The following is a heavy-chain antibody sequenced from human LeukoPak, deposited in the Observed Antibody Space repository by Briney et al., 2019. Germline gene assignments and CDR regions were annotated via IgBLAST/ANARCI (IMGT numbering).Heavy chain of an antibody. Sequence: PSETLSLTCAVYGGSFSGYYWSWVRQPPGKGLEWIGEINHSGSTNYNPSLKSRVTISVDTSKNQFSLKVRSVTAADTAIYYCARRLHRLPIDYWGQGTLVTVSS. J-gene: IGHJ4*02. CDR2: INHSGST. V-gene: IGHV4-34*01. D-gene: IGHD2-2*01. CDR1: GGSFSGYY. CDR3: ARRLHRLPIDY.